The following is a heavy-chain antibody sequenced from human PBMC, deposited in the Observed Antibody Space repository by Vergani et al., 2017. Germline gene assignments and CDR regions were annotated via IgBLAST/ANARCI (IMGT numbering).Heavy chain of an antibody. CDR3: ARDXGRYFDWLLFDWIGFDY. J-gene: IGHJ4*02. CDR2: ISAYNGNT. Sequence: QVQLVQSGAEVKKPGASVKVSCKASGYTFTSYGISWVRQAPGQGLEWMGWISAYNGNTNYAQKLQGRVTMTTDTSTSTAYMELRSLRSDDTAVYYCARDXGRYFDWLLFDWIGFDYWGQGTLVTVSS. V-gene: IGHV1-18*01. CDR1: GYTFTSYG. D-gene: IGHD3-9*01.